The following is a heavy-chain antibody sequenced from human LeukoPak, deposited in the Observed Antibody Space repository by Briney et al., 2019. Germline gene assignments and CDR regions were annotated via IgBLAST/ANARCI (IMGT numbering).Heavy chain of an antibody. CDR2: VSYDGSNK. V-gene: IGHV3-30*18. CDR3: AKALEKYYDSSGSDY. J-gene: IGHJ4*02. CDR1: GFTFSSYG. D-gene: IGHD3-22*01. Sequence: GGSLRLSCAASGFTFSSYGMHWVRQAPGKGLEWVAVVSYDGSNKYYADSVKGRFTISRDNSKNTLYPQMNSLRAEDTAVYYCAKALEKYYDSSGSDYWGQGTLVTVSS.